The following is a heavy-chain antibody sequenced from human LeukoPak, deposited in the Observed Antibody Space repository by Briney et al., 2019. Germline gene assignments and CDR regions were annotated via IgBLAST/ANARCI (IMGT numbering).Heavy chain of an antibody. J-gene: IGHJ4*02. CDR2: ISDSGGRT. D-gene: IGHD3-10*01. CDR3: AKRGVVIRVILVGFHKEAYYFDS. Sequence: TGGSLRLSCAVSGITLSNYGMSWVRQAPGKGLEWVAGISDSGGRTNYADSVKGRFTISRENSKNTLYLQMNSLRVEDTAVYFCAKRGVVIRVILVGFHKEAYYFDSWGQGALVTVSS. V-gene: IGHV3-23*01. CDR1: GITLSNYG.